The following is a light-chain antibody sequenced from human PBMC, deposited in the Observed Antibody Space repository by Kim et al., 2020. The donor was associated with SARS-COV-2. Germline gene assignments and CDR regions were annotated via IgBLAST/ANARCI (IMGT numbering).Light chain of an antibody. CDR1: QSVNSN. J-gene: IGKJ3*01. Sequence: EIVMTQSPATLSVSPGERATLSCRASQSVNSNLAWYQHKPGQAPRLLLYDASTRVSGIPPHFSGSGSGTEFTLTISNLQSEDFAVYYCQQYNNWPPVFGPGTKVDIK. CDR2: DAS. CDR3: QQYNNWPPV. V-gene: IGKV3-15*01.